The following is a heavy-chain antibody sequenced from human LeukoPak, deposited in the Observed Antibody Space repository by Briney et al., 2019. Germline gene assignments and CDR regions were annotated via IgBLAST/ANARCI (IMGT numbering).Heavy chain of an antibody. CDR1: GDSVSSNNAA. D-gene: IGHD4-17*01. CDR3: ARDVNGAFTRSWFDP. J-gene: IGHJ5*02. Sequence: SQTLSLTCAISGDSVSSNNAAWVWTRQSPSRGLEWLGRTYYRSKWYHDYAVSVKSRISFNPDTSKNQFFLQLNSVTPEDTAVYYCARDVNGAFTRSWFDPWGQGTRVTVS. V-gene: IGHV6-1*01. CDR2: TYYRSKWYH.